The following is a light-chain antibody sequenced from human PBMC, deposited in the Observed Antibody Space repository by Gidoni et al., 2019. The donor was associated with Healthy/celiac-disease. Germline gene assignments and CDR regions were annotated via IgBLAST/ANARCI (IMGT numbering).Light chain of an antibody. CDR3: CSYAGSSWV. CDR1: RSDVGGYNY. Sequence: QSALTQPRSVSGSPGQSVTISCTGTRSDVGGYNYVSWYQQHPGKAPKLMIYDVNKRPSGVPDRFSGSKSGNTASLTISGLQAEDEADYYCCSYAGSSWVFGGGTKLTV. V-gene: IGLV2-11*01. J-gene: IGLJ3*02. CDR2: DVN.